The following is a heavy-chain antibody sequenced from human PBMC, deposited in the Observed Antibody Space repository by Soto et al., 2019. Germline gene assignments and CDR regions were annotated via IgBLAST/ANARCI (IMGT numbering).Heavy chain of an antibody. CDR1: RGSISSGGYY. D-gene: IGHD3-10*01. J-gene: IGHJ3*02. CDR2: IYYSGST. CDR3: ARSETMVREVTGAFDI. Sequence: SETLSLTCTVSRGSISSGGYYWSWIRQHPGKGLEWIGYIYYSGSTYYNPSLKSRVTISVDTSKNQFSLKLSSVTAADTAVYYCARSETMVREVTGAFDIWGQGTMVTVS. V-gene: IGHV4-31*03.